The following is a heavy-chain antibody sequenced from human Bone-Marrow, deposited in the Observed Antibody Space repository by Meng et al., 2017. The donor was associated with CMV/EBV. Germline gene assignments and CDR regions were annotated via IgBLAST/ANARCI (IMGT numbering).Heavy chain of an antibody. Sequence: GESLKISCAASGFTFSSYSMNWVRQAPGKGLEWVSSISSSSSYIYYADSVKGRFTISRDNAKNSLYLQMNSLRAEDTAVYYCAGITIFGVGAGYWGQGTLVTVSS. CDR3: AGITIFGVGAGY. CDR2: ISSSSSYI. D-gene: IGHD3-3*01. CDR1: GFTFSSYS. V-gene: IGHV3-21*04. J-gene: IGHJ4*02.